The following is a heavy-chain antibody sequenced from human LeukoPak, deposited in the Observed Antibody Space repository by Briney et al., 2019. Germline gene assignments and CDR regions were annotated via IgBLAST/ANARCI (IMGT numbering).Heavy chain of an antibody. CDR3: AKFSPHPYGDYVYDAFDI. J-gene: IGHJ3*02. Sequence: PGGSLRLSCAASGFTFSSYAMHWVRQAPGKGLEWVAVISYDGSNKYYADSVKGRFTISRDNSKNTLYLQMNSLRAEDTAVYYCAKFSPHPYGDYVYDAFDIWGQGTMVTVSS. V-gene: IGHV3-30*18. CDR2: ISYDGSNK. D-gene: IGHD4-17*01. CDR1: GFTFSSYA.